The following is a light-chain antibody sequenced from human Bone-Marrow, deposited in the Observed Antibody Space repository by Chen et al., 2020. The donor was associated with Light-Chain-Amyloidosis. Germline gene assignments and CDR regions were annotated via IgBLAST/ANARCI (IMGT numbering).Light chain of an antibody. V-gene: IGLV1-47*01. CDR1: SSNIGSNY. Sequence: VLTQPPSASGTPGQRVTISCSGSSSNIGSNYVYWYQQLPGTAPKLLIYRNNQRPSGVPDRFSGSKSGTSASLDISGLRSEDEADYYCAAWDDSLSGWVFGGGTKLTVL. CDR2: RNN. J-gene: IGLJ3*02. CDR3: AAWDDSLSGWV.